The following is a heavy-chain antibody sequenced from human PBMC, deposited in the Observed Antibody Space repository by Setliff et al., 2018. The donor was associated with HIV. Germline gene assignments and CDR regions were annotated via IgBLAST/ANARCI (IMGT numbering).Heavy chain of an antibody. V-gene: IGHV3-48*03. Sequence: PGGSLRLSCAASGFTFSTSEMNWVRQAPGKGLEWVSYISGSGSTIHYADSVKGRFTISRDNSKNSLNLQMNSLRAEDTAVYYCVRDHRPSNNNWHHWFDPWGQGTLVTVSS. J-gene: IGHJ5*02. D-gene: IGHD1-1*01. CDR2: ISGSGSTI. CDR3: VRDHRPSNNNWHHWFDP. CDR1: GFTFSTSE.